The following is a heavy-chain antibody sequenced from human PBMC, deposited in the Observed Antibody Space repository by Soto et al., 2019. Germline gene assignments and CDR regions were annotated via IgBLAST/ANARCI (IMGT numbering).Heavy chain of an antibody. D-gene: IGHD2-2*01. CDR3: ATLPRTIERTPAAIWSFDS. CDR2: LDAEDGET. V-gene: IGHV1-24*01. CDR1: VYCLSHLS. J-gene: IGHJ4*02. Sequence: SVKVPCKVSVYCLSHLSIHLVRQAPGKGLEWMGGLDAEDGETIYAHKLQGRGTMTEDTSTDTAYMELSSLTSEDTAMYYCATLPRTIERTPAAIWSFDSWGQGTLVTVSS.